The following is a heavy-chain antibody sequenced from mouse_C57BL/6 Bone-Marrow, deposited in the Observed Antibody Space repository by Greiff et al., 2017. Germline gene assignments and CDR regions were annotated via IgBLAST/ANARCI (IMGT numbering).Heavy chain of an antibody. CDR3: ARSDGGFAY. V-gene: IGHV5-12*01. CDR2: ISNGGGST. D-gene: IGHD1-1*01. J-gene: IGHJ3*01. CDR1: GFTFSDYY. Sequence: DVKLVESGGGLVQPGGSLKLSCAASGFTFSDYYMYWVRQTPEKRLEWVEYISNGGGSTYYPDTVKGRFTIARDNANNTLYLQMSRLKSEDTAMYYCARSDGGFAYWGQGTLVTVSA.